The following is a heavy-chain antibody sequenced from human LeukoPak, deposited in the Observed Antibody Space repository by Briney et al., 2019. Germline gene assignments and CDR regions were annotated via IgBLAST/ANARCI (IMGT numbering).Heavy chain of an antibody. Sequence: GESLKISCKGSGYSFTSYWIGWVRQMPGKGLEWMGIIYPGDSDTRYSPSFQGQVTISADKSISTAYLQWSSLKASDTAMYYCASQRPGGNDLKYGMDVWGQGTTVTVSS. J-gene: IGHJ6*02. CDR2: IYPGDSDT. CDR3: ASQRPGGNDLKYGMDV. V-gene: IGHV5-51*01. CDR1: GYSFTSYW. D-gene: IGHD4-23*01.